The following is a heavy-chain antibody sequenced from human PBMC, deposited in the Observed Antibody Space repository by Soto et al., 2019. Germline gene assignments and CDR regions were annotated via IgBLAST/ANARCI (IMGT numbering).Heavy chain of an antibody. Sequence: SETLSLTCTVPGGSISSSRYYWGWIRQPPGKGLEWIGSIYYSGSTYYNPSLKSRVTISVDTSKNQFSLKLSSVTAADTAVYYCARHKPRYSGRDAFDIWGQGTMVT. D-gene: IGHD2-15*01. CDR3: ARHKPRYSGRDAFDI. J-gene: IGHJ3*02. CDR2: IYYSGST. CDR1: GGSISSSRYY. V-gene: IGHV4-39*01.